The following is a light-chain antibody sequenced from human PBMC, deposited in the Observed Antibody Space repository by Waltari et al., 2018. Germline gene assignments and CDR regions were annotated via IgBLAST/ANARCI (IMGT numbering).Light chain of an antibody. CDR2: VNSAGSH. Sequence: QLVLTQSPSASASLGASAKLTCTLSSGPSSNGIACHQPQPEKGPRYLMKVNSAGSHSKGDEIPDRFSGSSSGAERYLTISSVQSEDEADYYCQTGGHGTWVFGGGTKLTVL. V-gene: IGLV4-69*01. CDR1: SGPSSNG. J-gene: IGLJ3*02. CDR3: QTGGHGTWV.